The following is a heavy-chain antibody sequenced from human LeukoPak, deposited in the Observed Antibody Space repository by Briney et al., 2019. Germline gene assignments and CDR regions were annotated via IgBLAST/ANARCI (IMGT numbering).Heavy chain of an antibody. CDR3: AREGPAVAGNSYFDY. J-gene: IGHJ4*02. D-gene: IGHD6-19*01. CDR1: GYTFTIYY. CDR2: INPSGGST. Sequence: ASVTVSFTSSGYTFTIYYMHLVRQAPGQGLGWMGIINPSGGSTSYAQKFQGRVTMTRDTSTSTVYMELSSLRSEDTAVYYCAREGPAVAGNSYFDYWGQGTLVTVSS. V-gene: IGHV1-46*01.